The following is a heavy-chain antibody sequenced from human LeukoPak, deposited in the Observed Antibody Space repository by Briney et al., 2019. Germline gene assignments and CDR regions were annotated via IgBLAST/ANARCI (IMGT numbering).Heavy chain of an antibody. CDR2: IYYSGST. J-gene: IGHJ4*02. CDR3: ARGVSVRAPADY. D-gene: IGHD3-3*01. Sequence: SPAETLSLTCTVSGGSISSYYWSWTRQPPGKGLEWIGYIYYSGSTNYNPSLKSRVTISVDTSKNQFSLKLSSVTAADTDVYYCARGVSVRAPADYWGQGTLVTVSS. V-gene: IGHV4-59*01. CDR1: GGSISSYY.